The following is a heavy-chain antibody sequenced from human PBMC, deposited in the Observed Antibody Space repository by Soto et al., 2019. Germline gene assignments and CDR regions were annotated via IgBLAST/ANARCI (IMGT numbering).Heavy chain of an antibody. Sequence: GGSLRLSCAASGFTFSSYWMHWVRQAPGKGLVWVSRINSDGSSTNYADSVKGRFTISRDNAKNTLYLQMNSLRAEDTAVYYCARAGYYDFWSGYHYGMDVWGQGTTVTVSS. V-gene: IGHV3-74*01. CDR3: ARAGYYDFWSGYHYGMDV. J-gene: IGHJ6*02. CDR2: INSDGSST. CDR1: GFTFSSYW. D-gene: IGHD3-3*01.